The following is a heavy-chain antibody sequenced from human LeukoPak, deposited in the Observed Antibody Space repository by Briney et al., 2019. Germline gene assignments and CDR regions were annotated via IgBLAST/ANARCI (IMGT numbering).Heavy chain of an antibody. V-gene: IGHV3-48*03. CDR1: GFTFSNYE. J-gene: IGHJ4*02. CDR2: ISSGGTTI. CDR3: ARDTQASRFDH. Sequence: GGSLRLSCAASGFTFSNYEMNWVRQPPGKGLEWVSYISSGGTTIYYADSVRGRFTISRDNAKNTLYLQMNSLRAEDTAMYYCARDTQASRFDHWGQGTLVTVSS. D-gene: IGHD2/OR15-2a*01.